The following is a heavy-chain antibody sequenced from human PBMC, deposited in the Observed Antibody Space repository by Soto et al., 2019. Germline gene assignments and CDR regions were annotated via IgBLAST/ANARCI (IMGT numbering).Heavy chain of an antibody. V-gene: IGHV3-15*07. D-gene: IGHD3-9*01. J-gene: IGHJ4*01. Sequence: GGSLRLSCAASGFTFSDAWINWVRQAPGKGLEWVGRIKSKTDGGTTDFAAPVKGRFAISRDDSRDMVYMQMYSLKTDDTAVYYCTTDSLFTGQLVRMDNWGHGTLVTVSS. CDR2: IKSKTDGGTT. CDR3: TTDSLFTGQLVRMDN. CDR1: GFTFSDAW.